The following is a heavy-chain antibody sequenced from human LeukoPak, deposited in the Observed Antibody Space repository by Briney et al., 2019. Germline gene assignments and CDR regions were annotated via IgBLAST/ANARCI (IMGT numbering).Heavy chain of an antibody. V-gene: IGHV3-74*01. CDR2: INDDGSST. CDR1: GFSFSTYA. CDR3: VRGGASTWY. D-gene: IGHD4/OR15-4a*01. Sequence: GGSLRLSCAVSGFSFSTYAMHWVRQAPGKGPVWVSRINDDGSSTSYADSVKGRFTISRDDAKNTLYLQMNSLRAEDTAVYYCVRGGASTWYWGQGTLVTVSS. J-gene: IGHJ4*02.